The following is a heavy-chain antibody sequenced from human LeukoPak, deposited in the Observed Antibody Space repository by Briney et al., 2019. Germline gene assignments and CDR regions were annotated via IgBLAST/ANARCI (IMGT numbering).Heavy chain of an antibody. CDR3: ARAGTYYDYVWGSYRYIAYFDY. J-gene: IGHJ4*02. D-gene: IGHD3-16*02. V-gene: IGHV4-34*01. Sequence: SETLSLTCAVYGGSFSGYYWSWIRQPPGKGLEWIGEINHSGSTNYNPSLKSRVTISVDTSKNQFSLKLSSVTAADTAVYYCARAGTYYDYVWGSYRYIAYFDYWGQGTLVTVSS. CDR1: GGSFSGYY. CDR2: INHSGST.